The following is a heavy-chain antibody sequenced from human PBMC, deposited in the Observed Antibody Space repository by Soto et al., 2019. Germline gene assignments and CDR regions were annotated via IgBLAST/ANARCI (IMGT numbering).Heavy chain of an antibody. Sequence: GESLKISCKGSGYSFTSYWIGWVRQMPGKGLEWMGIIYPGDSDTRYSPSFQGQVTISADKSISSAYLQWSSLKASDTAMYYCATTLGYCSSTSCSNQNYYYYYMDVWGKGTTVTVSS. V-gene: IGHV5-51*01. CDR3: ATTLGYCSSTSCSNQNYYYYYMDV. CDR2: IYPGDSDT. D-gene: IGHD2-2*01. CDR1: GYSFTSYW. J-gene: IGHJ6*03.